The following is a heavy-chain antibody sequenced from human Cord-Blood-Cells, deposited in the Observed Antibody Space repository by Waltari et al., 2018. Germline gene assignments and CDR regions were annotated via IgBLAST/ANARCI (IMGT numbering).Heavy chain of an antibody. CDR3: ERGLRGSIAAAEEGGLGFDP. D-gene: IGHD6-13*01. J-gene: IGHJ5*02. CDR2: GST. V-gene: IGHV4-59*09. Sequence: GSTHYNPSLKRRVTISVDTSKNQFSLKLSSVTAADTAVYYCERGLRGSIAAAEEGGLGFDPWGQGTLVTVSS.